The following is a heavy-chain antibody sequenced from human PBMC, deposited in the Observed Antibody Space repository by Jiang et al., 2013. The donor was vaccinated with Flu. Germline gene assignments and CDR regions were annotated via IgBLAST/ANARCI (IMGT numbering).Heavy chain of an antibody. J-gene: IGHJ6*02. V-gene: IGHV6-1*01. CDR2: TYYRSKWFN. Sequence: QTLSLTCAISGDSVSSNSAAWNWIRQSPSRGLEWLGRTYYRSKWFNDYAVSVKSRITINSDTSKNQFSLQLNSVTPDDTAVYYCARDNWKDWKPHPYGMDVWGQGTTVTVSS. D-gene: IGHD1-20*01. CDR3: ARDNWKDWKPHPYGMDV. CDR1: GDSVSSNSAA.